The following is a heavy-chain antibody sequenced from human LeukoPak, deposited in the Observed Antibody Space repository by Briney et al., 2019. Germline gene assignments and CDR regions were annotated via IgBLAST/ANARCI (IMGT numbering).Heavy chain of an antibody. Sequence: GGSLRLSCAASRFTFSSYAMSWVRQAPGKGLEWVSAISGSGGSTYYADSVKGRFTISRDNSKNTLYLQMNSLRPEDTAVYYCTKGISAEDYRFFFWGQGALVTVSS. J-gene: IGHJ4*02. D-gene: IGHD3-16*02. CDR3: TKGISAEDYRFFF. CDR1: RFTFSSYA. CDR2: ISGSGGST. V-gene: IGHV3-23*01.